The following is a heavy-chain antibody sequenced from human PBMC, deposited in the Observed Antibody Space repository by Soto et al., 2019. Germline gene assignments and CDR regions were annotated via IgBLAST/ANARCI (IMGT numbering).Heavy chain of an antibody. D-gene: IGHD2-15*01. Sequence: SVNVSCKASGGTFSSYAISWVRQAPGQGLEWMGGIIPIFGTANYAQKFQGRVTITADESTSTAYMELSSLRSEDTAVYYCAGDPIFCSGGSCYWHGMDVWGQGTTVTVSS. CDR1: GGTFSSYA. CDR2: IIPIFGTA. J-gene: IGHJ6*02. CDR3: AGDPIFCSGGSCYWHGMDV. V-gene: IGHV1-69*13.